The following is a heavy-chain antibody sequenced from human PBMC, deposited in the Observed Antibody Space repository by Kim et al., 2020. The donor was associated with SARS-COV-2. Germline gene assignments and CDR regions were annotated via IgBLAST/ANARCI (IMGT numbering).Heavy chain of an antibody. J-gene: IGHJ4*02. D-gene: IGHD3-10*01. V-gene: IGHV1-69*13. CDR2: IIPIFGTA. Sequence: SVKVSCKASGGTFSSYAISWVRQAPGQGLEWMGGIIPIFGTANYAQKFQGRVTITADESTSTAYMELSSLRSEDTAVYYCARDDGSLVVRGVTNGFDYWGQGTLVTVSS. CDR3: ARDDGSLVVRGVTNGFDY. CDR1: GGTFSSYA.